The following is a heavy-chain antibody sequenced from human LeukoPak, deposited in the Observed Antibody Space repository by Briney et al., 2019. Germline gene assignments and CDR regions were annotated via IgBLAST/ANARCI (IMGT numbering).Heavy chain of an antibody. CDR1: GYTFTELS. D-gene: IGHD2-15*01. CDR3: APYCSGGSCYGWFDP. Sequence: GASVKVSCKVSGYTFTELSMHWVRQAPGKGLEWMGGFDPEDGETIYEQKFQGRVTMTEDTSTDTAYMELSSLRSEDTAVYYCAPYCSGGSCYGWFDPWGQGTLVTVSS. CDR2: FDPEDGET. J-gene: IGHJ5*02. V-gene: IGHV1-24*01.